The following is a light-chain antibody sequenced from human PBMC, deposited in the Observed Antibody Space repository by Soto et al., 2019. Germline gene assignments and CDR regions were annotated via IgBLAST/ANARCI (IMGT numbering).Light chain of an antibody. J-gene: IGKJ1*01. CDR3: QQYIDWPPGT. V-gene: IGKV3-15*01. CDR2: DTS. Sequence: EIVVTQSPATLSVSPGERVTLSCRASQSVSSSLAWYQQRPGQAPSLLIYDTSTRAAGISARFSGSGSGTEFTLTISSLQSEDFAVYYCQQYIDWPPGTFGQGTAVEIK. CDR1: QSVSSS.